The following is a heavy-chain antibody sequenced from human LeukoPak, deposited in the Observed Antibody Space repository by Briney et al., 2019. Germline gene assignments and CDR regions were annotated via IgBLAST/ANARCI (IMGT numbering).Heavy chain of an antibody. Sequence: SETLSLTCTVSGGSINNYYWSWIRQPPGKRLEWIGRITYSGSTNYNPSLKSRVTISVDTSSNQFSLKLSSVTAVDTAMYYCARSPVMYGEFGGRFDRWGQGALVTVSS. CDR2: ITYSGST. CDR1: GGSINNYY. J-gene: IGHJ5*02. CDR3: ARSPVMYGEFGGRFDR. V-gene: IGHV4-59*12. D-gene: IGHD4-17*01.